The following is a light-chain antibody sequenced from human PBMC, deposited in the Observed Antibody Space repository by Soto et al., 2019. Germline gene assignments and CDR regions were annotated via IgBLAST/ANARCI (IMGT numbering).Light chain of an antibody. CDR2: EVN. CDR1: SSDVGGYNF. CDR3: SSWTSRTTQV. J-gene: IGLJ3*02. Sequence: QSVLTQPASVSGSPGRSITISCTGTSSDVGGYNFVSWYQQYPGKAPKLMIYEVNNRPSGVSNRFSGSKSGNTASLTISGLRAEDEADYYCSSWTSRTTQVLGGGTKLTVL. V-gene: IGLV2-14*01.